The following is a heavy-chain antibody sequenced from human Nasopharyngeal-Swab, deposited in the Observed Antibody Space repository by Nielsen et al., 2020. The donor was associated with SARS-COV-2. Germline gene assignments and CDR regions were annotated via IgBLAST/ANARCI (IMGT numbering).Heavy chain of an antibody. CDR2: ISYDGSKK. V-gene: IGHV3-30*18. CDR3: AKDQMAHFDY. J-gene: IGHJ4*02. D-gene: IGHD5-24*01. Sequence: GASLAISCAASGFTFSSYGMHWVRQAPGKGLEWVAVISYDGSKKYYADSVKGRFTISRDNSKNTLYLQMNSLRAEDTAVYYCAKDQMAHFDYWGQGTLVTVSS. CDR1: GFTFSSYG.